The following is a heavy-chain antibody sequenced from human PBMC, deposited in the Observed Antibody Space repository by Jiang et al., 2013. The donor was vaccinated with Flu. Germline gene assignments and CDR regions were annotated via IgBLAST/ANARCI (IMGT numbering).Heavy chain of an antibody. CDR1: GFTFSSYG. J-gene: IGHJ6*04. CDR3: ARDALGMDV. V-gene: IGHV3-33*01. CDR2: IWYDGSNK. Sequence: VQLVESGGGVVQPGRSLRLSCAASGFTFSSYGMHWVRQAPGKGLEWVAVIWYDGSNKYYADSVKGRFTISRDNSKNTLYLQMNSLRAEDTAVYYCARDALGMDVWGKGTTVTVSS.